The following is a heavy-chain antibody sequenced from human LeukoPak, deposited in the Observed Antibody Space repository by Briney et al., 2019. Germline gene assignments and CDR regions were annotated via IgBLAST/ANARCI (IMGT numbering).Heavy chain of an antibody. CDR1: GGSFTDYS. Sequence: PSETLSLTCAVYGGSFTDYSWNWIRQPPGKGLEWIGEIIHSGSANYNPSLRSRVTISVDTSKNQFSLRLNSVTATDTAVYYCARGLRRGRYFDLWGRGTLVTVSS. V-gene: IGHV4-34*01. D-gene: IGHD4-17*01. CDR2: IIHSGSA. CDR3: ARGLRRGRYFDL. J-gene: IGHJ2*01.